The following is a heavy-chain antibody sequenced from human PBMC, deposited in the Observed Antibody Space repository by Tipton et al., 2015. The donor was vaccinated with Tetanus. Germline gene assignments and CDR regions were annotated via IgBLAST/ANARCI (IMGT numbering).Heavy chain of an antibody. CDR1: GGSVSSGNYF. V-gene: IGHV4-61*01. CDR3: ARSEQQLVRGYYYYYYMDV. CDR2: IYDRGST. D-gene: IGHD6-13*01. Sequence: GLVKPSETLYVTCTASGGSVSSGNYFWTWIRQSPGTGLEWIGNIYDRGSTIYNPSLKSRVTISKDTSKNQFSLKLSSVTAADTAVYYCARSEQQLVRGYYYYYYMDVWGKGTTVTVSS. J-gene: IGHJ6*03.